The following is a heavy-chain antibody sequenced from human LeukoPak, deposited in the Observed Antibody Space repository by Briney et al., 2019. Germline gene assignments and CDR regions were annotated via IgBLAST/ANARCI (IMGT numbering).Heavy chain of an antibody. V-gene: IGHV1-69*04. CDR1: GYTFSNYG. D-gene: IGHD1-26*01. Sequence: SVKVSCKASGYTFSNYGISWVRQAPGQGLEWMGRIIPILGIANYAQKFQGRVTITADKSTSTAYMELSSLRSEDTAVYYCARERPGSGSYWALVDYWGQGTLVTVSS. CDR3: ARERPGSGSYWALVDY. CDR2: IIPILGIA. J-gene: IGHJ4*02.